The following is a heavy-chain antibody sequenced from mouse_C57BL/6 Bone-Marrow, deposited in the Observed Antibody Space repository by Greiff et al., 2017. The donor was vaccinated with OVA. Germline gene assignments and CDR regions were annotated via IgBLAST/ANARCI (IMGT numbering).Heavy chain of an antibody. V-gene: IGHV1-7*01. D-gene: IGHD2-2*01. CDR2: INLSSGHT. J-gene: IGHJ3*01. CDR1: GYTFTSYW. Sequence: VKLSCTASGYTFTSYWLHWVNQRPGQGLEWFGYINLSSGHTKYNQKFKDMATLTADKSSSTAYMQLSSLTYEDSAVYYCARSEGYPWFAYWGQGTLVTVSA. CDR3: ARSEGYPWFAY.